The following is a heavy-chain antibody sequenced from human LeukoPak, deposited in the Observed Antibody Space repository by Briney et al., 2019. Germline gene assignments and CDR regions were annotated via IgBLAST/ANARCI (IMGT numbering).Heavy chain of an antibody. CDR1: GGSISRSDYY. CDR3: ARRGGAFDY. CDR2: SYYSGSA. J-gene: IGHJ4*02. D-gene: IGHD3-10*01. Sequence: PSETLSLTCNVSGGSISRSDYYWGWIRQPPGKGLEWIGSSYYSGSAYYNPSLRSRVTISVDTSKNQFSLKLSSVTAADTAVYYCARRGGAFDYWGQGTLVTVSS. V-gene: IGHV4-39*07.